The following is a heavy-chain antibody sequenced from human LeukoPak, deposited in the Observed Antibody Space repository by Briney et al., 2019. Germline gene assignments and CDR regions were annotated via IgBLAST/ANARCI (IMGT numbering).Heavy chain of an antibody. Sequence: GASVKVSCKASGYTFTTYGINWVRQAPGQGLEWMGWISAHNGNTNYAPNFQDRVTMTTDTSTNTAYMELRGLRPDDTAMYYCARDGLIAAAGTGGNWGQGTLVTVSS. CDR2: ISAHNGNT. CDR3: ARDGLIAAAGTGGN. D-gene: IGHD6-13*01. J-gene: IGHJ4*02. V-gene: IGHV1-18*01. CDR1: GYTFTTYG.